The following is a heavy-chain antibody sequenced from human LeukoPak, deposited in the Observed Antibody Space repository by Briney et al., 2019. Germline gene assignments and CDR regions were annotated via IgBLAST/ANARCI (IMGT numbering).Heavy chain of an antibody. Sequence: ASVKVSCKASGYTFTSYGISWVRQAPGQGLEWMGWISAYNGNTNYAQKLQGRVTMTTDTSTSTAYMELRSLRSDDTAVYYCARAYCSGGSCYPGRYFDLWGRGTLVTVSS. CDR3: ARAYCSGGSCYPGRYFDL. V-gene: IGHV1-18*01. CDR1: GYTFTSYG. D-gene: IGHD2-15*01. J-gene: IGHJ2*01. CDR2: ISAYNGNT.